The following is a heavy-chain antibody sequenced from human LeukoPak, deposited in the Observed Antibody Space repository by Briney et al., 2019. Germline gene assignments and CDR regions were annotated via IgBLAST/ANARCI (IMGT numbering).Heavy chain of an antibody. CDR1: GFTFSSYS. J-gene: IGHJ4*02. Sequence: GGSLRLSCAASGFTFSSYSRNWVRQAPGKGLEWVSSISSSSSYIYYADSVKGRFTISRDNAKNSLYLQMNSLRAEDTAVYYCARGYYGSGSYYRRPDYWGQGTLVTVSS. CDR2: ISSSSSYI. V-gene: IGHV3-21*01. CDR3: ARGYYGSGSYYRRPDY. D-gene: IGHD3-10*01.